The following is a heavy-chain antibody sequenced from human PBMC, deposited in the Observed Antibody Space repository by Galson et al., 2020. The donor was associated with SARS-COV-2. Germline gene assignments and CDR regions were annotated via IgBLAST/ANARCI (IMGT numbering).Heavy chain of an antibody. V-gene: IGHV3-23*01. CDR1: GFTFSRYF. CDR2: ISDTGGTT. Sequence: GESLKISCAASGFTFSRYFMTWVRQAPGKGLEWVSTISDTGGTTYHADSVQGRFTVSRDNSKNTLYLQLNSLRGEDTAMYYCAKDRGGSGRYVDLDYWGQGTLVTVSS. J-gene: IGHJ4*02. D-gene: IGHD6-19*01. CDR3: AKDRGGSGRYVDLDY.